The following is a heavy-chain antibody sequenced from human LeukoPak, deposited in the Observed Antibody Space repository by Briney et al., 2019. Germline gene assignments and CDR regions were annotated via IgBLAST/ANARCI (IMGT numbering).Heavy chain of an antibody. CDR2: IYYSGST. CDR1: GGSISGYY. J-gene: IGHJ4*02. V-gene: IGHV4-59*08. Sequence: SETLSLTCTVSGGSISGYYWSWIRQPPGKGLEWIGYIYYSGSTNYNPSLKSRVTISVDTSKNQFSLKLSSVTAADTAVYYCASGPYPAAGTDHQFDYWGQGTLVTVSS. D-gene: IGHD6-13*01. CDR3: ASGPYPAAGTDHQFDY.